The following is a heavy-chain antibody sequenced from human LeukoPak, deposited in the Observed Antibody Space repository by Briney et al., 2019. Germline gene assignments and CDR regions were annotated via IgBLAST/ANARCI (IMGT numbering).Heavy chain of an antibody. CDR1: GFTFDNHA. J-gene: IGHJ4*02. D-gene: IGHD6-19*01. CDR2: XSWNSGYI. CDR3: AKVQGTYSSGYFFDY. V-gene: IGHV3-9*01. Sequence: GRSLRLSCAASGFTFDNHAMHWVRQAPGKGLXXXXXXSWNSGYISYAASVKGRLTISRDNAKKSLDLQMNSLRAEDTAFYYCAKVQGTYSSGYFFDYWGQGTLVTVSS.